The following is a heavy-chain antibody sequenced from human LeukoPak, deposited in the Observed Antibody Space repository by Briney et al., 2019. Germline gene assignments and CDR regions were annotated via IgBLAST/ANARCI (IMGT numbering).Heavy chain of an antibody. CDR1: GFTFRSFG. Sequence: PGGSLRLSCAASGFTFRSFGMHWVRQAPGKGLEWVAVISYDGSNKYYADSVKGRFTISRDNSKNTLYLQMNSLRAEDTAVYYCATIAAAGQWLTNEDYWGQGTLVTVSS. D-gene: IGHD6-13*01. J-gene: IGHJ4*02. V-gene: IGHV3-30*03. CDR2: ISYDGSNK. CDR3: ATIAAAGQWLTNEDY.